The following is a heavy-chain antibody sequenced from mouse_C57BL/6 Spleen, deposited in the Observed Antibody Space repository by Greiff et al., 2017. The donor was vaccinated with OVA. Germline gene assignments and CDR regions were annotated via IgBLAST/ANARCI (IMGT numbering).Heavy chain of an antibody. D-gene: IGHD1-2*01. CDR2: IHPSDSDT. CDR3: AIPLLRGNYFDY. V-gene: IGHV1-74*01. Sequence: QVQLQQPGADLVKPGASVKVSCKASGYTFTSYWMHWVKQRPGHGLEWIGRIHPSDSDTNYNQKFNGKATLTLDKSSSTASMQLSSLTSEDSAVYYCAIPLLRGNYFDYWGQGTTLTVSS. J-gene: IGHJ2*01. CDR1: GYTFTSYW.